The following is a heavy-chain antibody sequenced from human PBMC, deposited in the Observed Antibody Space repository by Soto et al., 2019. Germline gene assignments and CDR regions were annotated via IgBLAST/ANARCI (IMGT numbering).Heavy chain of an antibody. V-gene: IGHV3-21*01. CDR2: ISSSSSYI. Sequence: PGGSLRLSCAASGFTFSSYSMNWVRQAPGKGLEWVSSISSSSSYIYYADSVKGRFTISRDNAKNSLYLQMNSLGAEDTAVYYCARDLGIYGDYLNHYYYGMDVWGQGTTVTVSS. D-gene: IGHD4-17*01. J-gene: IGHJ6*02. CDR1: GFTFSSYS. CDR3: ARDLGIYGDYLNHYYYGMDV.